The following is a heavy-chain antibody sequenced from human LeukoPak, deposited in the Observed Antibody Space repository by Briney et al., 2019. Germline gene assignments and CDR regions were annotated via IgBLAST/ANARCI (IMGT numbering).Heavy chain of an antibody. CDR3: ARLCGGDCRDFDY. V-gene: IGHV4-39*07. CDR2: IYYSGST. J-gene: IGHJ4*02. D-gene: IGHD2-21*02. CDR1: GGSISSSSYY. Sequence: SETLSLTCTVSGGSISSSSYYWGWIRQPPGKGLEWIGSIYYSGSTYYNPSLKSRVTISVDTSKNQFSVKLSSVTAADTAVYYCARLCGGDCRDFDYWGQGILVTVSS.